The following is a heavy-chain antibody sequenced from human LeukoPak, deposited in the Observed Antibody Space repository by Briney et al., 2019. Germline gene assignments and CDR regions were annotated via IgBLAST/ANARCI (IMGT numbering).Heavy chain of an antibody. Sequence: SETLSLTCTVSGGSISSYYWSWIRQPPGKGLEWIGSIFFTGPTYYNPSLQSRLTISADSSKNQFSLRVTSVTAADTALYYCARQRNTARVGAFDVWGQGTMVIVSS. D-gene: IGHD5-18*01. J-gene: IGHJ3*01. CDR3: ARQRNTARVGAFDV. CDR1: GGSISSYY. V-gene: IGHV4-59*05. CDR2: IFFTGPT.